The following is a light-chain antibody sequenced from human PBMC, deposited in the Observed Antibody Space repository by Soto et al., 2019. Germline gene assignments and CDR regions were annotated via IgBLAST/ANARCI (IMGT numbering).Light chain of an antibody. Sequence: DIQMTQSPSTLSASVGDRVTITCRASQTISNWLAWYQQKPGKAPKLLIYDVSSLESGVPSRFSGSGSGTEFTLTITSLQADDSATYYCQQSSRTPITYGQGTRLEMK. CDR3: QQSSRTPIT. J-gene: IGKJ5*01. V-gene: IGKV1-5*01. CDR1: QTISNW. CDR2: DVS.